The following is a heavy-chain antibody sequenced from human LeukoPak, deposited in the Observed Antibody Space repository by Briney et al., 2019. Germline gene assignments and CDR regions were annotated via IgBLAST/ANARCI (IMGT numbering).Heavy chain of an antibody. V-gene: IGHV3-23*01. CDR2: ISGSDGST. CDR1: GFTFSSYA. Sequence: AGGSLRLSCAASGFTFSSYAMSWVRQAPGKGLEWVSAISGSDGSTYYADSVKGRFTISRDNSKNTLYLQMNSLRAEDTAVYYCAKLILMVRGGNPQFDYWGQGTLVTVSS. J-gene: IGHJ4*02. CDR3: AKLILMVRGGNPQFDY. D-gene: IGHD3-10*01.